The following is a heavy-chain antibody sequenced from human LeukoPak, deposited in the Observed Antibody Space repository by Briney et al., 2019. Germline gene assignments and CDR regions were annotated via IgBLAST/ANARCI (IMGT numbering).Heavy chain of an antibody. CDR3: ARDSYDFWSGKKERFYMDV. Sequence: SETLSLTCTVSGYSISSGYYWGWIRQPPGKGLEWIGSIYHSGSTYYNPSLKSRVTISVDTSKNQFSLKLSSVTAADTAVYYCARDSYDFWSGKKERFYMDVWGKGTTVTVSS. V-gene: IGHV4-38-2*02. CDR2: IYHSGST. D-gene: IGHD3-3*01. J-gene: IGHJ6*03. CDR1: GYSISSGYY.